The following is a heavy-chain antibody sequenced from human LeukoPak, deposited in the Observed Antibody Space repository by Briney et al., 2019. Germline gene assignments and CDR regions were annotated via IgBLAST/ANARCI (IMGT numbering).Heavy chain of an antibody. CDR2: IGSSGSYI. J-gene: IGHJ4*02. D-gene: IGHD5-18*01. Sequence: GGSLRLSCAASGFTFSDYHMSWIRQAPGKGLEWVSSIGSSGSYIYYADSLTGRFTISRDNAKNSLYLQMNSLRAEDTAMYYCARRATTERGHSYGLDFWGQGTLVTVSS. CDR1: GFTFSDYH. V-gene: IGHV3-11*04. CDR3: ARRATTERGHSYGLDF.